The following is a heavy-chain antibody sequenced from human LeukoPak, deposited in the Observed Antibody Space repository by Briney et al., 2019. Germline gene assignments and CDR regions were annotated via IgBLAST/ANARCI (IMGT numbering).Heavy chain of an antibody. CDR3: ATLMRGPTGYSGYGGEDY. D-gene: IGHD5-12*01. CDR1: GFTLSNYA. CDR2: ITGSGGTT. Sequence: GGSLRLSCAASGFTLSNYAMTWVRQAQGKGLQWVSAITGSGGTTYYADSVKGRFAISRDNSKNTLYLQMNSLTAEDTAVYYCATLMRGPTGYSGYGGEDYWGQGTLVTVSS. V-gene: IGHV3-23*01. J-gene: IGHJ4*02.